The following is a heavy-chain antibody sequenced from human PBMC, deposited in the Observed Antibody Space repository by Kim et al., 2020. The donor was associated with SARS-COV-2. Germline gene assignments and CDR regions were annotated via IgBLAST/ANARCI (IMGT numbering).Heavy chain of an antibody. J-gene: IGHJ4*02. D-gene: IGHD3-22*01. V-gene: IGHV3-43*01. Sequence: DSVKGRFTISRDNSKNSLYLQMNSLRTEDTALYYCAKDMRYYDSSGSFDYWGQGTLVTVSS. CDR3: AKDMRYYDSSGSFDY.